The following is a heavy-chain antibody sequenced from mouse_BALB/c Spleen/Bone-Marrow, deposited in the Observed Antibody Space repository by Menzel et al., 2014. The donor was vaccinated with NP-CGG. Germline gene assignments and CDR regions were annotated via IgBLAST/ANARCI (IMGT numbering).Heavy chain of an antibody. D-gene: IGHD2-10*02. CDR1: GYTFTSYW. CDR2: IFPGTVTP. Sequence: QVQLQQPGAELVKPGASVKLSCKTSGYTFTSYWIQWVKQRPGKGLGWIGEIFPGTVTPYYNEKFKGKATLTIDTSSSTASMQLSSLTSEDSAVYFCARRGYGYLDYWGQGTTLTVSS. J-gene: IGHJ2*01. V-gene: IGHV1S132*01. CDR3: ARRGYGYLDY.